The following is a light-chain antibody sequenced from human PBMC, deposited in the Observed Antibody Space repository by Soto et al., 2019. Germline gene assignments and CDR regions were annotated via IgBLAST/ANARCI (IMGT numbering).Light chain of an antibody. CDR2: GDS. Sequence: QSVLTQPPSVSGAPGQRVTISCTGSSSNLGRGYDVHWYQQFPGSAPRLLLSGDSNRPSGVPDRFSGSRSGTSASLAITGLQAEDEADYYCQTFDSSLTSSWVFGGGTKLTVL. J-gene: IGLJ3*02. CDR3: QTFDSSLTSSWV. CDR1: SSNLGRGYD. V-gene: IGLV1-40*01.